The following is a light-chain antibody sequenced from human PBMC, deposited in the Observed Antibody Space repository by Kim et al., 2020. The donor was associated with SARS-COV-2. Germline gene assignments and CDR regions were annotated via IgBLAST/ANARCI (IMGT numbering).Light chain of an antibody. CDR1: QSLVHFDGNTY. V-gene: IGKV2-24*01. CDR2: KIS. CDR3: TQATLFPYT. J-gene: IGKJ2*01. Sequence: DIMMTQTPLSSPVTLGQPASISCRSSQSLVHFDGNTYLSWLHQRPGQPPRLLIYKISNRFPGVPDRFSGSGAGTDFTLKISRVEAEDVGVYYCTQATLFPYTFGQGTKLEI.